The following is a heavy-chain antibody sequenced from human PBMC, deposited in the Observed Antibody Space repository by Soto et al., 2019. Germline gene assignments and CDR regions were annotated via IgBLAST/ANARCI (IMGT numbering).Heavy chain of an antibody. CDR3: ASSASIYCSGGSCPYYVMDV. V-gene: IGHV1-18*01. J-gene: IGHJ6*04. Sequence: QVQLVQSGAEVKKPGASVKVSCKASGYTFNSYGISWVRQAPGQGLEWMGWISAYKGNTNYAQKLQGRVTMTTDTSTSKVYMELRSLRPADTALYSCASSASIYCSGGSCPYYVMDVWGKGTRSSSPQ. D-gene: IGHD2-15*01. CDR1: GYTFNSYG. CDR2: ISAYKGNT.